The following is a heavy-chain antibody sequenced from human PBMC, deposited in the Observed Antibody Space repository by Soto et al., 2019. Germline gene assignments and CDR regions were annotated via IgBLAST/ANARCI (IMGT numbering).Heavy chain of an antibody. CDR3: ARTFVDGMAGFGP. J-gene: IGHJ5*02. D-gene: IGHD2-15*01. Sequence: GSLRLSCAASGFTLSTYWIHWFRQFPGKGLVWVSRISSGGTYTNYADSVKGRFTISRDSARNTLFLQMNYLTGEDTAVYYCARTFVDGMAGFGPWGQGTLVTVSS. CDR1: GFTLSTYW. CDR2: ISSGGTYT. V-gene: IGHV3-74*01.